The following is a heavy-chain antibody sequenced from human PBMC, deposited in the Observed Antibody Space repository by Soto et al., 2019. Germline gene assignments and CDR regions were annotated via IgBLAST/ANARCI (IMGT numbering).Heavy chain of an antibody. CDR2: ISGSGGST. CDR3: AKDHYYGSGSYYLCFDF. V-gene: IGHV3-23*01. D-gene: IGHD3-10*01. Sequence: PGVSLRLSCAASGFTFSSYAMSWVRQAPGKGLEWVSAISGSGGSTYYADSVKGRFTISRDNSNNTLYLQMNSLRAEDTAVYYCAKDHYYGSGSYYLCFDFWGQGTLVTVSS. J-gene: IGHJ4*02. CDR1: GFTFSSYA.